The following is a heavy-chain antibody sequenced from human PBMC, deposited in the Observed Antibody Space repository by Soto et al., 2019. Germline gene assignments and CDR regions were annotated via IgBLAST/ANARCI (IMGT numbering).Heavy chain of an antibody. D-gene: IGHD3-10*01. Sequence: SETLSLTCAVYGGSFSVYYWSWIRQPPGKGLEWIGEINHSGSTNYNPSLKSRVTISVDTSKNQFSLKLSSVTAADTAVYYCARGRATYYYGSGSPIYFDYWGQGTLVTVSS. J-gene: IGHJ4*02. CDR3: ARGRATYYYGSGSPIYFDY. CDR1: GGSFSVYY. CDR2: INHSGST. V-gene: IGHV4-34*01.